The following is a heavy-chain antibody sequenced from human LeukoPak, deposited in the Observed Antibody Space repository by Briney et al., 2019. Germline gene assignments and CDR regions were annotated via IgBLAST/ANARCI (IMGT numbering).Heavy chain of an antibody. Sequence: SQTLSLTCAVSGGSISSGGYSWSWIRQPPGKGLEWIGYIYHSGSTYYNPSLKSRVTISVDRSKNQFSLKLSSVTAADTAVYYCAKANGWYGRGYFDLWGRGTLVSVSS. V-gene: IGHV4-30-2*01. D-gene: IGHD6-19*01. CDR1: GGSISSGGYS. CDR3: AKANGWYGRGYFDL. CDR2: IYHSGST. J-gene: IGHJ2*01.